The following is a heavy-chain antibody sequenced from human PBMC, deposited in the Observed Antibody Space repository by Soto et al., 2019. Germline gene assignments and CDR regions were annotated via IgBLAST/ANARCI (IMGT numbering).Heavy chain of an antibody. D-gene: IGHD6-19*01. CDR2: ISSSSSYI. Sequence: EVQLVESGGGLVKHGGSLRLSCAASGFTFSSYSMNWVRQAPGKGLEWVSSISSSSSYIYYADSVKGRFTISRDNAKNSLYLQMNSLRAEDTAVYYCARERYSSGWSGGYYFDYWGQGTLVTVSS. CDR1: GFTFSSYS. V-gene: IGHV3-21*01. CDR3: ARERYSSGWSGGYYFDY. J-gene: IGHJ4*02.